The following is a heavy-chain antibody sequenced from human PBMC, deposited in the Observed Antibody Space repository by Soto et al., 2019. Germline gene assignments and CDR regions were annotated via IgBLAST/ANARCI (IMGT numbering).Heavy chain of an antibody. V-gene: IGHV2-5*02. Sequence: QITLKESGPTLVKPTQTLTLPCTFSGFSLSTSVVGVGWIRQPPGEALEWLALIYWDDDKRYSPSLKNRLTITKDTSKNQVVLTMTDMDPVDTATYFCAHRRNVELGPLRLFDSWGQGTQVTVSS. D-gene: IGHD2-15*01. CDR2: IYWDDDK. J-gene: IGHJ4*02. CDR3: AHRRNVELGPLRLFDS. CDR1: GFSLSTSVVG.